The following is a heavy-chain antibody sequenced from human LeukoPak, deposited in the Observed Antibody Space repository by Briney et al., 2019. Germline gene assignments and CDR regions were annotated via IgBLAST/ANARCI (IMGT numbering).Heavy chain of an antibody. J-gene: IGHJ4*02. D-gene: IGHD3-22*01. CDR3: AKDCNYDSSGYLG. CDR2: ISGSGGST. CDR1: GFTFSSYA. Sequence: GGSLRLSCAASGFTFSSYAMSWVRQAPGKGLEWVSAISGSGGSTYYADSVKGRFTISRDNSKNTLYLQMNSLRAGDTAVYYCAKDCNYDSSGYLGWGQGTLVTVSS. V-gene: IGHV3-23*01.